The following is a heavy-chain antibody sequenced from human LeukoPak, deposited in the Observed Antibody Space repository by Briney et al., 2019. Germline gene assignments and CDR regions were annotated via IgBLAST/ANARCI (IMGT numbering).Heavy chain of an antibody. Sequence: NPSETLSLTCTVSGGSISSYYWSWIRQPPGKGLEWIGYIYYSGSTNYNPSLKSRVTISVDTSKNQFSLKLSSVIAADTAVYYCARHPNCSGGSCYSNWFDPWGQGTLVTVSS. CDR1: GGSISSYY. J-gene: IGHJ5*02. CDR2: IYYSGST. CDR3: ARHPNCSGGSCYSNWFDP. D-gene: IGHD2-15*01. V-gene: IGHV4-59*08.